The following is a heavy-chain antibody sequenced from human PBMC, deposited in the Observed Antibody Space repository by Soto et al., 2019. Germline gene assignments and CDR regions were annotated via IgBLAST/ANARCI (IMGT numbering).Heavy chain of an antibody. V-gene: IGHV5-51*01. Sequence: GESLKISCKGSGYSFSSYWIGWVRQMPGKGLEWMGIIYPGDSDTRYSPSFQGQVTISADKSISTAYLQWSSLKASDTAIYYCARTAAAGKYYYGVDVWGQGTTVXVSS. CDR3: ARTAAAGKYYYGVDV. CDR1: GYSFSSYW. D-gene: IGHD6-13*01. CDR2: IYPGDSDT. J-gene: IGHJ6*02.